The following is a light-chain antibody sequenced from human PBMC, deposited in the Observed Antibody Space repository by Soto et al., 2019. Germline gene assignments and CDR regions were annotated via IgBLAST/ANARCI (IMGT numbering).Light chain of an antibody. CDR2: DVS. J-gene: IGLJ1*01. V-gene: IGLV2-11*01. Sequence: QAVLSQSRSVSGSPGQAVTISCTGTSSDVGGYDYVSWYQQHPGKAPKLMIYDVSKRPSGVPDRFSGSKSGNTASLTISGLQADDQADYYCCSYAGSFIYVFATGTKVTVL. CDR1: SSDVGGYDY. CDR3: CSYAGSFIYV.